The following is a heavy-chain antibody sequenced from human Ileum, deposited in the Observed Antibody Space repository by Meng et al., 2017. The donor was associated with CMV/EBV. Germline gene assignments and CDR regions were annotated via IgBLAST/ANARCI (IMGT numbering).Heavy chain of an antibody. D-gene: IGHD1-26*01. Sequence: ASVKVSCKASGYTFTEYGLSWVRQAPGQGLEWMGWISTYNGNTNYAQKFRGRVTLTTDASTRTVYMELRSLRSDDAAIYYCARDRGTYFAYIDYWGQGTLVTVSS. V-gene: IGHV1-18*01. J-gene: IGHJ4*02. CDR1: GYTFTEYG. CDR2: ISTYNGNT. CDR3: ARDRGTYFAYIDY.